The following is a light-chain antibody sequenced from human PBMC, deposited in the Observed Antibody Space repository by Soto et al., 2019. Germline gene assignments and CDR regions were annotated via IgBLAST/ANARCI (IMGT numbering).Light chain of an antibody. J-gene: IGKJ3*01. CDR2: DAS. Sequence: EIVLTQSPGTLSLSPGERATLSCRASQSISSNYVAWYQQKPGQAPRLLIYDASTRATGIPNRYSGSGSGTDFTLTISRLEPEDFAVYFCQQYGSSPFTFGPGTKVYIK. CDR1: QSISSNY. CDR3: QQYGSSPFT. V-gene: IGKV3-20*01.